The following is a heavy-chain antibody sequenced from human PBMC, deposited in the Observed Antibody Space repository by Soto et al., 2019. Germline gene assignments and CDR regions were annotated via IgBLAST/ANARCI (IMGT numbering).Heavy chain of an antibody. Sequence: GGSLRLSCAASGFTFSSYAMSWVRQAPGKGLEWVSAISGSGGSTYYADSVRGRFTISRDNSKNTLYLQMNSLRAEDTAVYYCAKDPTYSGYENYFDYWGQGTLVTVSS. V-gene: IGHV3-23*01. CDR2: ISGSGGST. CDR3: AKDPTYSGYENYFDY. D-gene: IGHD5-12*01. J-gene: IGHJ4*02. CDR1: GFTFSSYA.